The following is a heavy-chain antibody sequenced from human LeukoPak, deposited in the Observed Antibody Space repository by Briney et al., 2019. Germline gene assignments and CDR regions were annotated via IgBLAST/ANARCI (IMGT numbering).Heavy chain of an antibody. CDR1: GFTSGGYS. CDR2: FSSSSSYI. CDR3: ARDPPRRGKWSPRRVY. V-gene: IGHV3-21*01. Sequence: GGPLGLSCAPSGFTSGGYSWTWVRQAPGKGLRWASPFSSSSSYIYYADSVKGRFTISRDNAKNSLYLQMNSLRAEDTAVYYCARDPPRRGKWSPRRVYRGQGTLVTVSS. D-gene: IGHD1-26*01. J-gene: IGHJ4*02.